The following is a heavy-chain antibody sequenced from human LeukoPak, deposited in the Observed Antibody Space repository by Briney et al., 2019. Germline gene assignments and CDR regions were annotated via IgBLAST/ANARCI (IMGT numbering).Heavy chain of an antibody. CDR3: ARTRFGELLSLDY. D-gene: IGHD3-10*01. J-gene: IGHJ4*02. Sequence: SQTLSLTCAVSGGSISSGGYSWSWLRQPPGKGREWIGYIYHSGSTYYNPSLKSRVTISVDRSKNQFSLKLSSVTAADTAVYYCARTRFGELLSLDYWGQGTLVTVSS. CDR2: IYHSGST. V-gene: IGHV4-30-2*01. CDR1: GGSISSGGYS.